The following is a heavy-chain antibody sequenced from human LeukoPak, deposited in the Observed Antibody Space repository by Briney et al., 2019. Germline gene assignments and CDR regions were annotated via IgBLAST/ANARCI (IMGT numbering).Heavy chain of an antibody. CDR3: AAGFWSGYFDY. D-gene: IGHD3-3*01. CDR2: ISGSGGST. V-gene: IGHV3-23*01. CDR1: GFTFSSYA. J-gene: IGHJ4*02. Sequence: GGSLRLSCAAPGFTFSSYAMSWVRQAPGKGLEWVSAISGSGGSTYYADSVKGRFTISRDNSKNTLYLQMNSLRAEDTTVYYCAAGFWSGYFDYWGQGTLVTVSS.